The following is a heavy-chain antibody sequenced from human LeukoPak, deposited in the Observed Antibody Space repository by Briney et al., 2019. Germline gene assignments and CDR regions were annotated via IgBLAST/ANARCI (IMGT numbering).Heavy chain of an antibody. CDR3: ARSRSEFVDTAMNFDY. Sequence: PSETLSLTCTVSGGSISSGDYYWSWIRQPPGKGLEWIGYIYYSGSTNYNPSLKSRVTISVDTSKNQFSLKLSSVTAADTAVYYCARSRSEFVDTAMNFDYWGQGTLVTVSS. CDR1: GGSISSGDYY. D-gene: IGHD5-18*01. J-gene: IGHJ4*02. CDR2: IYYSGST. V-gene: IGHV4-61*08.